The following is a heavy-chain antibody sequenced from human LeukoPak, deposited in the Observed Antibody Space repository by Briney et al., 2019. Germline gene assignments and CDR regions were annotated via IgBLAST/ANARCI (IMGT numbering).Heavy chain of an antibody. CDR3: ASEAWIFDY. V-gene: IGHV3-11*04. CDR2: IRSSGDVI. J-gene: IGHJ4*02. D-gene: IGHD2-2*03. CDR1: GFTFSDYY. Sequence: GGSLRLSCAASGFTFSDYYMRWIRQAPGKGLEWVSYIRSSGDVIYYADSVKGRFSMSRDNAKNSLYLQMNSLRVEDTAVYYCASEAWIFDYWGQGTLVTVSS.